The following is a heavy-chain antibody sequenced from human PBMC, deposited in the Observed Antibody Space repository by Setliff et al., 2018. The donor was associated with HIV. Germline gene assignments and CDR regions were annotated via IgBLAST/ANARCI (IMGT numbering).Heavy chain of an antibody. CDR2: IYYSGST. CDR3: ASSLRAAGFDY. J-gene: IGHJ4*02. D-gene: IGHD6-13*01. V-gene: IGHV4-59*01. CDR1: GGSISSYY. Sequence: SETLSLTCTVSGGSISSYYWSWIRQPPGKGLEWIGYIYYSGSTNYNPSLKSRVTISLDTSKDQFSLKLSSVTAADTAVYYCASSLRAAGFDYWGQGTLVTVSS.